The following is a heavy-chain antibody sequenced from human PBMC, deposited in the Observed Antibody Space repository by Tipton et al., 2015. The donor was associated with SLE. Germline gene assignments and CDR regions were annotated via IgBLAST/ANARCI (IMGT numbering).Heavy chain of an antibody. CDR1: GGSISRSSYY. Sequence: TPSLTCTVSGGSISRSSYYWGWIRQPPGKGLAWIGSIYYSGNTFYNPSLKSRLTISVDTSKDQFSRLSSVTAADTAIYYCAGSLLALSLDAFEVWGQGAMVTVSA. J-gene: IGHJ3*01. CDR2: IYYSGNT. D-gene: IGHD3-10*01. CDR3: AGSLLALSLDAFEV. V-gene: IGHV4-39*05.